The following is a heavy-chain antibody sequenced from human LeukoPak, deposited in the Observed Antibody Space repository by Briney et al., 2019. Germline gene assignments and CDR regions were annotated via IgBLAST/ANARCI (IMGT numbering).Heavy chain of an antibody. V-gene: IGHV3-9*01. CDR3: AGNWGLFDY. D-gene: IGHD7-27*01. Sequence: PGGSLRLSCAASGFTFDDYAMHWVRQAPGKGLEWVSGISWNSGSIGYADSVKGRFTISRDNAKNSLYLQMNSLRAEDTAVYYCAGNWGLFDYWGQGTLVTVSS. CDR2: ISWNSGSI. J-gene: IGHJ4*02. CDR1: GFTFDDYA.